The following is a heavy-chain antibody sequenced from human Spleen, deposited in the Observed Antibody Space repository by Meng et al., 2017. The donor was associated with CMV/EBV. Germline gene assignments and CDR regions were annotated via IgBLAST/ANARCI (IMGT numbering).Heavy chain of an antibody. CDR3: ARGGAAQSDY. CDR1: GGSFSGYY. J-gene: IGHJ4*02. CDR2: SHYSGST. V-gene: IGHV4-34*01. Sequence: SETLSLTCAVYGGSFSGYYWAWVRQPPGKGLEWIGCSHYSGSTYYNPSLKSRVTVSVDMSKNQFSLKLSSVTAADTAVYYCARGGAAQSDYWGQGTLVTVSS. D-gene: IGHD6-13*01.